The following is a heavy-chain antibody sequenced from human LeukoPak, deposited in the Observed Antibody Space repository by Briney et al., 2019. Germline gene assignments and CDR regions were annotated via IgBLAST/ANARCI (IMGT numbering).Heavy chain of an antibody. J-gene: IGHJ3*01. CDR2: ISGLGAKT. CDR3: AKGGPYEHESSSDDGFDV. Sequence: GGSLRLSCVGSEFTFSTYAMSWVRQAPGKGLEWVSGISGLGAKTYSADSVKGRFAISRDNSKSTLYLEMKSLRADDTAVYYCAKGGPYEHESSSDDGFDVWGQGTMVTVSS. V-gene: IGHV3-23*01. D-gene: IGHD3-22*01. CDR1: EFTFSTYA.